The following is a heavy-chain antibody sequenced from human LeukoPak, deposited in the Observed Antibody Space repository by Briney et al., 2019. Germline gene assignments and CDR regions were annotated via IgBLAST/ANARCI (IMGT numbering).Heavy chain of an antibody. CDR2: INPNSGGT. CDR1: GYTFTAYY. V-gene: IGHV1-2*02. CDR3: ARDVGYYDSTGYFYFYFDY. D-gene: IGHD3-22*01. Sequence: ASVKVSCKASGYTFTAYYIHWVRQAPGQGLEWMGWINPNSGGTNYAQKFQGRVTLTRDTSISSAFMELNRLKSDDTAVYCCARDVGYYDSTGYFYFYFDYWGQGTLVTVSS. J-gene: IGHJ4*02.